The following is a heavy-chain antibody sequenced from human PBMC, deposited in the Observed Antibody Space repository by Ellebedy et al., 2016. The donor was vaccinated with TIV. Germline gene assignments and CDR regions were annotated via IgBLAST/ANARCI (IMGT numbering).Heavy chain of an antibody. Sequence: ASVKVSCXASGYAFSSRDVNWVRQAAGQGLEWMGWMNPDSANTEYVQKFQGRVTMTWDTSTSTAYLDLSGLRSEDTAVYYCVIGSLGGDYAGKNWYSFYYMDVWGKGTTVTVS. V-gene: IGHV1-8*01. CDR1: GYAFSSRD. J-gene: IGHJ6*03. CDR2: MNPDSANT. CDR3: VIGSLGGDYAGKNWYSFYYMDV. D-gene: IGHD2-21*02.